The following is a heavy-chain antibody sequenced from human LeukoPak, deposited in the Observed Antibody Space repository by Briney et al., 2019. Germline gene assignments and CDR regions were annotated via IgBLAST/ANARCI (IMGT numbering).Heavy chain of an antibody. J-gene: IGHJ6*02. CDR3: ARDLHIVVVPAAGNGLDV. CDR2: IGTSSSYI. V-gene: IGHV3-21*01. Sequence: GGSLRLSCAASGFTFSSYSMNWVRQAPGEGLEWVSSIGTSSSYIYYADSVKGRFTISRDNAKNSLYLQMNSLRAEDTAVYYCARDLHIVVVPAAGNGLDVWGQGTTVTVFS. CDR1: GFTFSSYS. D-gene: IGHD2-2*01.